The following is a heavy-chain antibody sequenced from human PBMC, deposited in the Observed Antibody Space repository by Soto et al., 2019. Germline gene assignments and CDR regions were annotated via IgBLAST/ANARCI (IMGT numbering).Heavy chain of an antibody. V-gene: IGHV1-18*01. CDR3: ARELNTESSAYYSFAF. CDR2: VSTNDDRT. D-gene: IGHD3-22*01. CDR1: GYTFTAYG. Sequence: ASVKVSCETSGYTFTAYGIAWVRQSPGQRPEWMGWVSTNDDRTNYARKFQGRVTMTTDRSTTTTSMELRSLGTDDTAVYYCARELNTESSAYYSFAFWGQGTLVTVSS. J-gene: IGHJ4*02.